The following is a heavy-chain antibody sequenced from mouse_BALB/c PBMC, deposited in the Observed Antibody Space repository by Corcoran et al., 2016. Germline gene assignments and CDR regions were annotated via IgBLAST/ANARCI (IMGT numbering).Heavy chain of an antibody. CDR1: GYTFKNYG. V-gene: IGHV9-1*02. J-gene: IGHJ4*01. D-gene: IGHD2-1*01. CDR2: INTYTGEP. CDR3: ARDGNYMKAMDY. Sequence: QIQLVQSGPELKKTGETVKISCKASGYTFKNYGMNWVKQAPGKGLKWMGWINTYTGEPTYADDFKGRFAFSLETSASTAYLQINNLKNEDMATYFCARDGNYMKAMDYWGQGTSVTVSS.